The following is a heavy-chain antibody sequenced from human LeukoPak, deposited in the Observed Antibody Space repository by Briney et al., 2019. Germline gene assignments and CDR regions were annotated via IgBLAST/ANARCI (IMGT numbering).Heavy chain of an antibody. CDR2: INHSGST. CDR3: GNWGDAFDI. Sequence: TSETLSLTCALYGGSFSGYYWSWIRQPPGKGLEWIGEINHSGSTNYNPSLKSRVTISVDTSKNQFSLKLSSVTAADTAVYYCGNWGDAFDIWGQGTMVTVSS. V-gene: IGHV4-34*01. D-gene: IGHD7-27*01. CDR1: GGSFSGYY. J-gene: IGHJ3*02.